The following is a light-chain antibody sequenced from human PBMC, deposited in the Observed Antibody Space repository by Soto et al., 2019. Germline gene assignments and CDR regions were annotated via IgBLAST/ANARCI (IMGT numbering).Light chain of an antibody. V-gene: IGLV4-69*01. CDR2: LNSDGSH. J-gene: IGLJ2*01. CDR1: SGHSSYA. Sequence: QLVLTQSPSASASLGASVKLTCTLSSGHSSYAIAWHQQQPEKGPRYLMKLNSDGSHSKGDGIPDRFSGSSSGAERYLTISHLQSEDEADYSCQTWGPGEVFGGGTKLTAL. CDR3: QTWGPGEV.